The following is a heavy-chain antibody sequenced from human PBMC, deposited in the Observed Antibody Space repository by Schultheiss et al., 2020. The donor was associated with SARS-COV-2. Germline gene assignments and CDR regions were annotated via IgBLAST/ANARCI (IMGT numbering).Heavy chain of an antibody. CDR1: GITFSNYW. CDR3: ARAQWGGNSFDAFDI. CDR2: ISVSGRST. D-gene: IGHD4-23*01. Sequence: GESLKISCAASGITFSNYWMHWVRQAPGKGLVWVSGISVSGRSTYYADSGKGRFTISRDNSKNTLYLQMNSLRAEDTAVYYCARAQWGGNSFDAFDIWGQGTMVTVSS. V-gene: IGHV3-23*01. J-gene: IGHJ3*02.